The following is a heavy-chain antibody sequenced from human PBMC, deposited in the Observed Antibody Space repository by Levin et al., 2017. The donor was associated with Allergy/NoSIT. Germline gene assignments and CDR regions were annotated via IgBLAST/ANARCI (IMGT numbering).Heavy chain of an antibody. Sequence: MTSETLSLTCTVSGGSISSGGYYWSWIRQHPGKGLEWIGYIYYSGSTYYNPSLKSRVTISVDTSKNQFSLKLSSVTAADTAVYYCARESPSYGYSYYFDYWGQGTLVTVSS. CDR2: IYYSGST. V-gene: IGHV4-31*03. D-gene: IGHD5-18*01. J-gene: IGHJ4*02. CDR1: GGSISSGGYY. CDR3: ARESPSYGYSYYFDY.